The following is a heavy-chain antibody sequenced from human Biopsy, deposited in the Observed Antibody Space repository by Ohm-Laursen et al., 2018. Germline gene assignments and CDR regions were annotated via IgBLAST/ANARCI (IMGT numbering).Heavy chain of an antibody. CDR1: GGSFTGHY. D-gene: IGHD4-23*01. V-gene: IGHV4-59*11. Sequence: GTLSLTCTVSGGSFTGHYWSWIRQPPGKGLEWIGHISYTGYTSYNASLKSRVTISVDTSRNHFSPRLSSLTAADTAVYYCSRGSNDFGGLYFPRWGQGTLLTVSS. J-gene: IGHJ4*02. CDR2: ISYTGYT. CDR3: SRGSNDFGGLYFPR.